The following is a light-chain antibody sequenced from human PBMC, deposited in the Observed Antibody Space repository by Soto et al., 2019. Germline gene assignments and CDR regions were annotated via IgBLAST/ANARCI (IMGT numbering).Light chain of an antibody. CDR1: QSITSSF. V-gene: IGKV3-20*01. J-gene: IGKJ5*01. CDR3: QQYENSPIT. CDR2: GAS. Sequence: EIVLTQSPGILSLSPGERASLSCGASQSITSSFLAWYQQKPGQAPRLLIYGASSRATGTPDRFSGTGSETDFTLTINRLEPEDFAVYYCQQYENSPITFGQGTRLEIK.